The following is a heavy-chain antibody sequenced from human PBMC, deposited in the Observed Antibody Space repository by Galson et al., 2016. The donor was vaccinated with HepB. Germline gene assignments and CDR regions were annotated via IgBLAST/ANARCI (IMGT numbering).Heavy chain of an antibody. Sequence: SETLSLTCNVSGGSFSHYKWNWIRQPPGKGLEWIGNIYYRGSTNYSPSLKSRVTISADTSKSQLSLKLSSVTAADTAVYYCATGGDYIRYWGQGTLVTVSS. CDR3: ATGGDYIRY. CDR2: IYYRGST. J-gene: IGHJ4*02. D-gene: IGHD4-17*01. V-gene: IGHV4-59*01. CDR1: GGSFSHYK.